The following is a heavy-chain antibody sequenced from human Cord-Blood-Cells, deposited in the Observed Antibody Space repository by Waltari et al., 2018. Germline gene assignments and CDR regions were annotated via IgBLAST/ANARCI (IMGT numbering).Heavy chain of an antibody. V-gene: IGHV1-69*01. CDR3: ARSTIESIVGATSETYFDY. J-gene: IGHJ4*02. Sequence: QVQLVQSGAEVKKPGSSVKVSCKASGGTFSSYAISWVRQAPGQGLEWMGGIIPIFGTANYAQKFQDRVTITADESTSTAYMELSSLRSEDTAVYYCARSTIESIVGATSETYFDYWGQGTLVTVSS. CDR1: GGTFSSYA. CDR2: IIPIFGTA. D-gene: IGHD1-26*01.